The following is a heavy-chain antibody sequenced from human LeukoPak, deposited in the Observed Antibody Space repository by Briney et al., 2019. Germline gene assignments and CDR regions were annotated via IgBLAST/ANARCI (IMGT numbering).Heavy chain of an antibody. CDR1: GFTFSSFG. CDR2: ISYDGSTK. V-gene: IGHV3-30*18. D-gene: IGHD6-19*01. Sequence: PGGSLRLSCAASGFTFSSFGMHWVRQAPGKGLEWVAIISYDGSTKYYADSVKGRFTISRDMSKNTLYLQMNSLRVDDTAMYYCGKEDVGGWYGIDYWGQGTLVTVSS. CDR3: GKEDVGGWYGIDY. J-gene: IGHJ4*02.